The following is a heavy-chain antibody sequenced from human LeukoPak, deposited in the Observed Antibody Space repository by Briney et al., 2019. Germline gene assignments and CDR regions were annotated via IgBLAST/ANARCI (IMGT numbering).Heavy chain of an antibody. D-gene: IGHD4-17*01. CDR3: ARSGYGDYDY. J-gene: IGHJ4*02. Sequence: GGSLRLSCAASGFTFSSYAMSWVRQAPGKGLEWVSAISGSGGSTYYADSVKGRFTISRDNSRNTLYLQMNSLRVDDTAVYYCARSGYGDYDYWGQGTRVTVSS. CDR1: GFTFSSYA. V-gene: IGHV3-23*01. CDR2: ISGSGGST.